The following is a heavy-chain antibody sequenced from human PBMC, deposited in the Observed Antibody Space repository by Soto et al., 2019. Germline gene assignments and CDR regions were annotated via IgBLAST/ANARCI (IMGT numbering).Heavy chain of an antibody. CDR2: INPNSGGT. D-gene: IGHD3-3*01. V-gene: IGHV1-2*04. CDR1: GYTFTGYY. Sequence: ASVKVSCKASGYTFTGYYMHWVRQAPGQGLEWMGWINPNSGGTNYAQKFQGWVTMTRDTSISTAYMELSSLRSDDTAVYYCARESQAYYDFWSGYPVIYWGQGTLVTVSS. J-gene: IGHJ4*02. CDR3: ARESQAYYDFWSGYPVIY.